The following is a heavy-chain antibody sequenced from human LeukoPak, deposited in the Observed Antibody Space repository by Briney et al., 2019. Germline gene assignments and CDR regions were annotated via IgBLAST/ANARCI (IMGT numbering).Heavy chain of an antibody. D-gene: IGHD3-10*01. CDR3: AKARFGELLDYMDV. CDR1: GFTFSSYS. Sequence: PGGSLRLSCAASGFTFSSYSMNWVRQAPGKGLEWVSSISSSSRYIYYADSVKGRFTISRDNAKNSLYLQMNSLRAEDTAVYYCAKARFGELLDYMDVWGKGTTVTISS. J-gene: IGHJ6*03. CDR2: ISSSSRYI. V-gene: IGHV3-21*01.